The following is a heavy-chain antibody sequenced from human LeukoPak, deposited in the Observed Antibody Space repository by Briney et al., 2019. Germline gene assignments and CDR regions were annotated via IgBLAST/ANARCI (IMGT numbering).Heavy chain of an antibody. J-gene: IGHJ4*02. CDR1: GYTFTGYY. V-gene: IGHV1-2*02. CDR2: INPNSGGT. Sequence: ASVKVSCTASGYTFTGYYMHWVRQAPGQGLEWMGWINPNSGGTNYAQKFQGRVTMTRDASTTTAYMELTRLRSDDTAVYYCASGVRQWLEHDYWGQGTLVTVSS. CDR3: ASGVRQWLEHDY. D-gene: IGHD6-19*01.